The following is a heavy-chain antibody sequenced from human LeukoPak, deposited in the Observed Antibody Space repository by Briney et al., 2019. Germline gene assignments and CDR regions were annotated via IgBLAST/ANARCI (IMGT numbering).Heavy chain of an antibody. V-gene: IGHV1-18*01. CDR2: ISVHNGNT. CDR1: GYTFINYN. Sequence: ASVKVSCKASGYTFINYNIVWVRQAPGQGLEWMGWISVHNGNTYYAQKVQGRVAMTTDRFDDTAVYFCARDVSEGFGERVIDAFDIWGQGTVVTVSS. J-gene: IGHJ3*02. D-gene: IGHD3-10*01. CDR3: DAFDI.